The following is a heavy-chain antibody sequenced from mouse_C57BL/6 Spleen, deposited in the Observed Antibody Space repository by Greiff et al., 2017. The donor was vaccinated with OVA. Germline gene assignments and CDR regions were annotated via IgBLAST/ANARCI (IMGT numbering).Heavy chain of an antibody. CDR2: INYDGSST. V-gene: IGHV5-16*01. D-gene: IGHD1-1*01. J-gene: IGHJ1*03. CDR1: GFTFSDYY. Sequence: EVKLVESEGGLVQPGSSMKLSCTASGFTFSDYYMAWVRQVPEKGLEWVANINYDGSSTYYLDSLKSRFIISRDNAKNILYLQMSSLKSEDTATYYCAREGLHYYGSSSRYFDVWGTGTTVTVSS. CDR3: AREGLHYYGSSSRYFDV.